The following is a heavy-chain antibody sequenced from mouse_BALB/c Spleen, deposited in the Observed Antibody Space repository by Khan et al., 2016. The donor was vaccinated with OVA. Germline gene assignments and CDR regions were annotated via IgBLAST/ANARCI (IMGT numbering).Heavy chain of an antibody. CDR3: VREGAYRRSDGWFAY. D-gene: IGHD2-14*01. Sequence: VQLKESGAELARPGASMKMSCKASGYTFTSYTMHWVRQRPGQAPEWIGHINPSNDYTNYNQNFKDKATLIVDKSSSTAYMQLSSLTSEDSAVYCCVREGAYRRSDGWFAYWGQGTLVTVSA. CDR2: INPSNDYT. CDR1: GYTFTSYT. J-gene: IGHJ3*01. V-gene: IGHV1-4*01.